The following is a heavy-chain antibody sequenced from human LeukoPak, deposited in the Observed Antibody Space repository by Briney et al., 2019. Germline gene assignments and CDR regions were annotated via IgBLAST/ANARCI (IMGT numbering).Heavy chain of an antibody. D-gene: IGHD4-17*01. CDR3: ARSAGDYGDYALYFLH. CDR2: ISAHTGNT. J-gene: IGHJ1*01. CDR1: GYTFSGYG. V-gene: IGHV1-18*01. Sequence: ASVKVSCKASGYTFSGYGIAWVRQAPGQGLEWMGWISAHTGNTYFAQNFQGRVTMTTDTSTSTAYVELRSLRSDDTAMYYCARSAGDYGDYALYFLHWGQGTLVTVSS.